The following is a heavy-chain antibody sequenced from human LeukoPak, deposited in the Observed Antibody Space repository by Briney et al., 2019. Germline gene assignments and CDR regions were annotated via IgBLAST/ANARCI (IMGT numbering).Heavy chain of an antibody. J-gene: IGHJ5*02. Sequence: GGSLRLSCAASGFTFTNYAMSWVRQTPGKGLEWVSSISSSSSYIYYADSVKGRFTSSRDNARNSLYLQMNSLRAEDTAVYYCARNLRYNSDGWFDPWGQGTLVTVSS. CDR3: ARNLRYNSDGWFDP. V-gene: IGHV3-21*01. D-gene: IGHD5/OR15-5a*01. CDR1: GFTFTNYA. CDR2: ISSSSSYI.